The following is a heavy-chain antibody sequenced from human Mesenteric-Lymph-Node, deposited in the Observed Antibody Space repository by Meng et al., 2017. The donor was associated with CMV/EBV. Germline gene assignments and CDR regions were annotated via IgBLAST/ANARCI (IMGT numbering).Heavy chain of an antibody. D-gene: IGHD3-22*01. J-gene: IGHJ3*02. CDR1: GFTFSRSS. Sequence: ESLKISCVVSGFTFSRSSIHWVRQAPGKGLVWVSRINSDGTRTNYADSVKGRFTISRDNAKNTLYLQMESLRAEDSAVYYCARPDYYESSGYFIWGQGTMVTVSS. V-gene: IGHV3-74*01. CDR2: INSDGTRT. CDR3: ARPDYYESSGYFI.